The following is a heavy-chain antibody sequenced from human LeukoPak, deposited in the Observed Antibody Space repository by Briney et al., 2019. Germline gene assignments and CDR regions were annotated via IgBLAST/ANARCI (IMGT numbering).Heavy chain of an antibody. CDR3: ASIEYSSSSVWFDP. D-gene: IGHD6-6*01. J-gene: IGHJ5*02. V-gene: IGHV4-59*01. CDR1: GGSISSYY. Sequence: SETLSLTCTVSGGSISSYYWSWIRQPPGKGLEWIGYIYYGGSTNYNPSLKSRVTISVDTSKNQFSLKLSSVTAADTAVYYCASIEYSSSSVWFDPWGQGTLVTVSS. CDR2: IYYGGST.